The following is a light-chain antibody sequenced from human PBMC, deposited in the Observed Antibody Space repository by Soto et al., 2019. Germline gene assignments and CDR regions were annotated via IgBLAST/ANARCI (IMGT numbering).Light chain of an antibody. CDR2: DVS. Sequence: QSALTQPASVSGSPGQSITISCTGTSSDVGGYNYVSWYQQHRGKAPKLMIYDVSNRPSGVSNHFSGSKSGNTASLTISGLQAEDEADYYCSSYTSSSTLLYVFGTGTKLTVL. CDR3: SSYTSSSTLLYV. J-gene: IGLJ1*01. CDR1: SSDVGGYNY. V-gene: IGLV2-14*01.